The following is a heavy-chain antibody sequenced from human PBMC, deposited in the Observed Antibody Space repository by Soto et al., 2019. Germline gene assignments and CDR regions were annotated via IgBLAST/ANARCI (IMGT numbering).Heavy chain of an antibody. V-gene: IGHV1-18*01. J-gene: IGHJ4*02. CDR1: GYTFTNFG. Sequence: QVQLVQSGAEVQKPGASVKVSCKASGYTFTNFGITWVRQAPGQGLEWMGWISNYNGATNYAPNLRGRVTLTTAISTSTAYMELKSLRSDETAVYYCARGWEADYWGKGTLITVSS. D-gene: IGHD1-26*01. CDR3: ARGWEADY. CDR2: ISNYNGAT.